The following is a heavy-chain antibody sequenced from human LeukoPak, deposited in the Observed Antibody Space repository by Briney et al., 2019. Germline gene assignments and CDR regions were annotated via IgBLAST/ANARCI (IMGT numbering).Heavy chain of an antibody. CDR3: ARLWFGELKNMDV. V-gene: IGHV4-39*07. D-gene: IGHD3-10*01. J-gene: IGHJ6*03. CDR1: GGSINSSSYY. Sequence: SETLSLTCTVSGGSINSSSYYWGWIRQPPGKGLEWIGEINHSGSTNYNPSLKSRVTISVDTSKNQFSLKLSSVTAADTAVYYCARLWFGELKNMDVWGKGTTVTISS. CDR2: INHSGST.